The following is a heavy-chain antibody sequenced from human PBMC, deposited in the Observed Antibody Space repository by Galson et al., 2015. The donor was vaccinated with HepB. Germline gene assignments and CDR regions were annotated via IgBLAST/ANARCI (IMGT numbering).Heavy chain of an antibody. J-gene: IGHJ4*02. Sequence: SLRLSCAASGFTFSNAWMSWVRQAPGKGLEWVGRIKSKTNGGTADYPAPVKGRFTISRDDSKNTLCLQMNSLRTEDTAVYYCTTATRRYSEFDYWGQGTLVTVSS. CDR1: GFTFSNAW. CDR3: TTATRRYSEFDY. CDR2: IKSKTNGGTA. V-gene: IGHV3-15*01. D-gene: IGHD6-13*01.